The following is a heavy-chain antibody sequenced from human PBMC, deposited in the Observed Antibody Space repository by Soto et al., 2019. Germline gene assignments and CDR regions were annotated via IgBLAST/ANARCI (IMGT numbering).Heavy chain of an antibody. D-gene: IGHD3-10*01. Sequence: GGSLRLSCAASGFTFDDYAMHWVRQAPGKGLEWVSGISWNSGSIGYADSVKGRFTISRDNAKNSLYLQMNSLRAEDTALYYCAKGAMVRGVMRDWFDPWGQGTLVTVSS. J-gene: IGHJ5*02. CDR3: AKGAMVRGVMRDWFDP. CDR2: ISWNSGSI. V-gene: IGHV3-9*01. CDR1: GFTFDDYA.